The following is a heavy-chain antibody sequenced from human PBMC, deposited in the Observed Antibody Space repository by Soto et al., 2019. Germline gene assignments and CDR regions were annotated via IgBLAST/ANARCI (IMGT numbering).Heavy chain of an antibody. Sequence: QVQLQESGPGLVKPSQTLSLTCTVSGGSISSGGYYWSWIRQHPGKGLEWIGYIYYSGSTYYNSYTPSLKRRVTISVDTSKNQFSLKLSSVTAAHTAVYYCARTPLLWGQGTLVTVSS. CDR3: ARTPLL. D-gene: IGHD1-26*01. V-gene: IGHV4-31*03. CDR2: IYYSGST. J-gene: IGHJ4*02. CDR1: GGSISSGGYY.